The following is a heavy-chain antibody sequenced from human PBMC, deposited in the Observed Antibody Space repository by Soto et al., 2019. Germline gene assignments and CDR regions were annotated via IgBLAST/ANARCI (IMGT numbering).Heavy chain of an antibody. CDR2: IHYRGDT. D-gene: IGHD3-9*01. CDR3: ARLPTGYPNWFDP. J-gene: IGHJ5*02. CDR1: GASISTNHHN. Sequence: QVQLQVSGPGLVRPSETLSLTCTVSGASISTNHHNWAWVRQPPGKGLEWMGNIHYRGDTYFNPSLGSRLAMSVDTSKNQFSLKLTAVTAADTAVYYCARLPTGYPNWFDPWGQGTLVTVSS. V-gene: IGHV4-39*01.